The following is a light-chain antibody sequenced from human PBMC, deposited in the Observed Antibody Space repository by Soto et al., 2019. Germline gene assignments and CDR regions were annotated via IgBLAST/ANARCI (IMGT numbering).Light chain of an antibody. J-gene: IGLJ2*01. CDR2: EGR. Sequence: QSVLTQPASVSGSPGQSITISCTGTSSDVGSYNLVSWYQQHPGKAPKLMIYEGRKRPSGVSNRFSGSKSGNTASLTISGLQAEDEADYYCCSYAGSSTLGVFGGGTKLTVL. V-gene: IGLV2-23*01. CDR1: SSDVGSYNL. CDR3: CSYAGSSTLGV.